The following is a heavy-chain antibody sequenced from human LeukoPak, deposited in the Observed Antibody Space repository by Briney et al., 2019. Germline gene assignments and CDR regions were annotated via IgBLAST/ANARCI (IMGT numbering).Heavy chain of an antibody. D-gene: IGHD3-22*01. CDR1: GFTFSSYW. CDR3: ARELYDSSGYDAFDI. J-gene: IGHJ3*02. Sequence: PGGSLRLSCAASGFTFSSYWMSWVRQAPGKGLEWVANIKQDGSEKYYVDSVKGRFTISRDNAKNSLYLQMNSLRAEDTAVYYCARELYDSSGYDAFDIWGQGTMVTVSS. V-gene: IGHV3-7*05. CDR2: IKQDGSEK.